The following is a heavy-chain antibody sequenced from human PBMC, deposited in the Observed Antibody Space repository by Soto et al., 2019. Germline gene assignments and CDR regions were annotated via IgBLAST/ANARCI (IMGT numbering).Heavy chain of an antibody. D-gene: IGHD6-19*01. J-gene: IGHJ4*02. CDR2: ISSSSSYI. CDR3: ARDYGRIAVAGLDY. V-gene: IGHV3-21*01. CDR1: GFTFSSYS. Sequence: SGGSLRLSCAASGFTFSSYSMNWVRQAPGKGLEWVSSISSSSSYIYYADSVEGRFTISRDNAKNSLYLQMNSLRAEDTAVYYCARDYGRIAVAGLDYWGQGTLVTVSS.